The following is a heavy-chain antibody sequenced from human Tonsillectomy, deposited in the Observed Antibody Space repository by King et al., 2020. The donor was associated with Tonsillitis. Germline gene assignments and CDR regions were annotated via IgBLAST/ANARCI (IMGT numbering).Heavy chain of an antibody. V-gene: IGHV3-30*18. CDR1: GFTFTTFG. J-gene: IGHJ6*02. D-gene: IGHD2-2*01. CDR2: ISYDGSNK. Sequence: VQLVESGGGVVQPGRSLRLSCAASGFTFTTFGMHWVRQAPGKGLEWVALISYDGSNKYYADSVKGRFTISRDNSKNTLYLQMNSLRAEDTAVYYCAKDGERYRSITRCFGGALVVGMDVWGQGTTVTVSS. CDR3: AKDGERYRSITRCFGGALVVGMDV.